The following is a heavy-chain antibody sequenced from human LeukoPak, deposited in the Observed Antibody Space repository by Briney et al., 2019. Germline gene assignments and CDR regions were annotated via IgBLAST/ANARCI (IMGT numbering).Heavy chain of an antibody. CDR1: GFTFSSYD. CDR2: ISSSGGNI. V-gene: IGHV3-48*03. CDR3: ARGLRYTILGGDYY. D-gene: IGHD3-3*01. J-gene: IGHJ4*02. Sequence: PGGSLRLSCAASGFTFSSYDMKWVRQAPGKGLEWVSHISSSGGNICYADSVKGRFTISRDNAKNSLYLQMYSLRAEDTAVYYCARGLRYTILGGDYYWGQGTLVTVSS.